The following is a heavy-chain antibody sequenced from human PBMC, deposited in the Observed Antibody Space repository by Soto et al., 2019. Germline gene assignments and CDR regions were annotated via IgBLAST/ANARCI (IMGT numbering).Heavy chain of an antibody. CDR1: GFTFSSYG. V-gene: IGHV3-33*01. D-gene: IGHD3-22*01. Sequence: QVQLVESGGGVVQRGKSLTLSCAASGFTFSSYGMHWVRQAPGKGLEWVAVIWYDGSEKYYTDSVKGRFTISRDNSNNTLYLQMDSLRADDTAVYYCARWQSSGLLSNVMDVWGQGTTVTVSS. J-gene: IGHJ6*02. CDR3: ARWQSSGLLSNVMDV. CDR2: IWYDGSEK.